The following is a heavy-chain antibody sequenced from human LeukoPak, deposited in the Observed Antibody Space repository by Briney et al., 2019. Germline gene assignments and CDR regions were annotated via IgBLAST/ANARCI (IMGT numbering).Heavy chain of an antibody. CDR1: GGSFSGYY. J-gene: IGHJ4*02. CDR2: INHSGST. V-gene: IGHV4-34*01. CDR3: ARGPPYDLRLGELSLNY. D-gene: IGHD3-16*02. Sequence: SETLSLTCAVYGGSFSGYYWSWIRQPPGKGLEWIGEINHSGSTNYNPSLKSRVTISVDTSKNQFSLKLSSVTAADTAVYYCARGPPYDLRLGELSLNYWGQGTLVTVS.